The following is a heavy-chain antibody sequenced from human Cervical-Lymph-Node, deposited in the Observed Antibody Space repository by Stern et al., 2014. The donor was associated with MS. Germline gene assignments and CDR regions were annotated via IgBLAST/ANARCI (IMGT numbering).Heavy chain of an antibody. D-gene: IGHD2-15*01. CDR1: GFTFSTYW. CDR2: MNSDESST. V-gene: IGHV3-74*02. J-gene: IGHJ3*02. CDR3: ARGVMVAATYAYDI. Sequence: EVQLVESGGGLVQPGGSLRLSCAASGFTFSTYWMHWVRQAPGQGLEWVSRMNSDESSTTYADSVKGRFSISRNNDKNTLYLQMNSLRTEDTAVYYCARGVMVAATYAYDIWGQGTMVTISS.